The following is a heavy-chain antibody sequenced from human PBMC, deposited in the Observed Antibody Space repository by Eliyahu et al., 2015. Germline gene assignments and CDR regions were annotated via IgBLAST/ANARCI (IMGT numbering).Heavy chain of an antibody. CDR3: ASLLPRWKTVSVMDV. CDR2: XNHSGST. J-gene: IGHJ6*02. CDR1: GXSFSGYY. Sequence: QVQLQQWGAGLLKPSETLSLXCAVYGXSFSGYYWSWIRQPPGKGLXWIGEXNHSGSTNYNPSLKSRVTISVDTSKNQFSLKLSSVTAADTAVYYCASLLPRWKTVSVMDVWGQGTTVTVSS. V-gene: IGHV4-34*01. D-gene: IGHD4-23*01.